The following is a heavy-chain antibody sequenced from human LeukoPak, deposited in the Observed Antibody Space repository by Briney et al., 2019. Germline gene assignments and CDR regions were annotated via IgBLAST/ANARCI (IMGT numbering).Heavy chain of an antibody. CDR2: ISSSSSYI. J-gene: IGHJ4*02. Sequence: PGGSLRLSCAASGFTFSSYSMHWVRQAPGKGLEWVSSISSSSSYIYYAESVKGRFTISRDNAKNSLYLQMNSLRAEDTAVYYCARDYDSSGYTDYWGQGTLVTVSS. CDR1: GFTFSSYS. V-gene: IGHV3-21*01. CDR3: ARDYDSSGYTDY. D-gene: IGHD3-22*01.